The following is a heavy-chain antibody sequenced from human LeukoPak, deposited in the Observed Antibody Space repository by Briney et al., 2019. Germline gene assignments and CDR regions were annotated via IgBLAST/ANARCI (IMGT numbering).Heavy chain of an antibody. D-gene: IGHD5-24*01. J-gene: IGHJ3*02. CDR3: ARGEEMASMPFDI. CDR2: ISYDGSNK. CDR1: GFTFSSYA. V-gene: IGHV3-30-3*01. Sequence: GGSLRLSCAASGFTFSSYAMHWVRQAPGKGLEWVAVISYDGSNKYYADSVKGRFTISRDNSKNTLYLQMNSPRAEDTAVYYCARGEEMASMPFDIWGQGAMVTVSS.